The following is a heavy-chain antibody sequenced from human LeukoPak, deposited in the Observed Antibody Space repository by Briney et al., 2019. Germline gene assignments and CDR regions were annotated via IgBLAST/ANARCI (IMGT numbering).Heavy chain of an antibody. CDR1: GFTFSNAW. CDR2: IYYSGST. CDR3: ARDPGYSSGWYIDY. Sequence: GSLRLSCAASGFTFSNAWMSWIRQPPGKGLEWIGYIYYSGSTNYNPSLKSRVTISVDTSKNQFSLKLSSVTAADTAVYYCARDPGYSSGWYIDYWGQGTLVTVSS. J-gene: IGHJ4*02. V-gene: IGHV4-59*01. D-gene: IGHD6-19*01.